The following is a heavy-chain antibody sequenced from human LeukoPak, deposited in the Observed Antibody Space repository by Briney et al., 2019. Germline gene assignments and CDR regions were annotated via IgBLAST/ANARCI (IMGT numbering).Heavy chain of an antibody. J-gene: IGHJ4*02. V-gene: IGHV1-46*01. Sequence: ASVKVSCKASGYTFTSNYIHWVRQAPGQGLEWMGMIYPRDGSTSYAQKFQGRVTVTRDTSISTAYMELSRLRSDDTAVYYCARSAVRGAVLDYWGQGTLVTVSS. CDR1: GYTFTSNY. CDR2: IYPRDGST. CDR3: ARSAVRGAVLDY. D-gene: IGHD3-10*01.